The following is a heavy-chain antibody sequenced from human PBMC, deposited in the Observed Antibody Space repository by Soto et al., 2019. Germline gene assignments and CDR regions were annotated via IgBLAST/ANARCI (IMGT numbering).Heavy chain of an antibody. Sequence: GGSLRLSCAASGFTFDDYAMHWVRQAPGKGLEWVSGISWNSGSIGYADSVKGRFTISRDNAKNSLYLQMNSLRAEDTALYYCAKDKYYDGMSAFDIWGQGTMVTVSS. J-gene: IGHJ3*02. V-gene: IGHV3-9*01. D-gene: IGHD3-22*01. CDR1: GFTFDDYA. CDR2: ISWNSGSI. CDR3: AKDKYYDGMSAFDI.